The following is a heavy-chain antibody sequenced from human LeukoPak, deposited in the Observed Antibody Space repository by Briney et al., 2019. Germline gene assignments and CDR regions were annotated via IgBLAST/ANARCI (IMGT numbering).Heavy chain of an antibody. Sequence: SETLSLTCAVYGGSFSGYYWSWIRQPPGKGVEWIGEINHSGSTNYNPSLKSRVTISVDTSKNQYYLRLSSVTAADTGVYYCARIQTEPTRCVDYWGQRTQVSDSS. CDR1: GGSFSGYY. D-gene: IGHD1-7*01. CDR3: ARIQTEPTRCVDY. J-gene: IGHJ4*02. CDR2: INHSGST. V-gene: IGHV4-34*01.